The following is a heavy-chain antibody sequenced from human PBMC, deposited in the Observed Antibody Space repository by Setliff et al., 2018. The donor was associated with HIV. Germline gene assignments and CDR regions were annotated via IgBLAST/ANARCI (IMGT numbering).Heavy chain of an antibody. J-gene: IGHJ5*02. V-gene: IGHV4-34*01. CDR3: ARVKSIKTTLVRLWPRFDL. D-gene: IGHD3-10*01. CDR1: TESLTRYD. CDR2: FDDSGSI. Sequence: SETLSLTCAVYTESLTRYDWAWIRQSPEKGLEWIGEFDDSGSIIYNPSLQSRVTMSVDTSKNQFSLKVRSLTAADTGLYYCARVKSIKTTLVRLWPRFDLWGQGTQVMSPQ.